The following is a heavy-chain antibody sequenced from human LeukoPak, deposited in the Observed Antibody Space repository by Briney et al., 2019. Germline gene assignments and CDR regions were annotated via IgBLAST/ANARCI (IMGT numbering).Heavy chain of an antibody. D-gene: IGHD1-1*01. CDR2: ISAYNGNT. V-gene: IGHV1-18*01. J-gene: IGHJ6*03. CDR1: GGTFSSYA. Sequence: GSSVKVSCKASGGTFSSYAISWVRQAPGQGLEWMGWISAYNGNTNYAQKLQGRVTMTTDTSTSTAYMELRSLRSDDTAVYYCAREQGPHTTDYYYYYMDVWGKGTTVTVSS. CDR3: AREQGPHTTDYYYYYMDV.